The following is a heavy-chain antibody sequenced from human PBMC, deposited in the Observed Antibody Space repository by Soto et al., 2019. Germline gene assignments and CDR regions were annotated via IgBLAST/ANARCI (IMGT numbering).Heavy chain of an antibody. CDR3: TRGKANYYYYGMDV. J-gene: IGHJ6*02. CDR1: GFTFSGSA. V-gene: IGHV3-73*01. CDR2: IRSKANSYAT. Sequence: GGSLRLSCAASGFTFSGSAMHWVRQASGKGLEWVGRIRSKANSYATAYAASVKGRLTISRDDSKNTAYLQMNSLKTEDTAVYYCTRGKANYYYYGMDVWGQGTTVTVSS.